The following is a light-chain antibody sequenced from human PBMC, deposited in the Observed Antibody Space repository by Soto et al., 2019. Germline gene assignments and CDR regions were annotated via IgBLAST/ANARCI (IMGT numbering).Light chain of an antibody. J-gene: IGLJ2*01. CDR1: SSNIGAGYD. Sequence: QSVLTQPPSVSGAPGQRVTISCTGSSSNIGAGYDVHWYQQLPGTAPKLLIYGNSNRPSGVPDRFSGSKSGTSASLAITGRQAEDEADYYCQSYDSGLGGSKFGGGTKLTVL. CDR2: GNS. V-gene: IGLV1-40*01. CDR3: QSYDSGLGGSK.